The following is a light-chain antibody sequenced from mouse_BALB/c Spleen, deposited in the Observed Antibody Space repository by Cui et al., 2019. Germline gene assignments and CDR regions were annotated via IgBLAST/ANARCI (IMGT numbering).Light chain of an antibody. J-gene: IGKJ5*01. CDR3: QQFWGTPLT. CDR2: AAT. V-gene: IGKV12-46*01. CDR1: ENIYSN. Sequence: DLQMTQSPASLSVSVGETVAITCRASENIYSNLAWYQQKQRKSPQLLVYAATNLADGVPSRFSGSGSGTQYSLKINSLQSEDFGSYYCQQFWGTPLTFGAGTKLELK.